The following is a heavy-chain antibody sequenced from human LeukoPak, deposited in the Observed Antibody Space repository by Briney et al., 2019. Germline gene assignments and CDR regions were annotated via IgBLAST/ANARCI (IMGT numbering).Heavy chain of an antibody. CDR1: GGSISSGGYY. CDR3: ARLNQQLGAFDI. J-gene: IGHJ3*02. CDR2: IYHSGST. Sequence: SQTLSLTCTVSGGSISSGGYYWSWIRQPPGKGLEWIGYIYHSGSTYYNPSLKSRVTISVDRSKNQFSLKLSSVTAADTAVYYCARLNQQLGAFDIWGQGTMVTVSS. D-gene: IGHD6-13*01. V-gene: IGHV4-30-2*01.